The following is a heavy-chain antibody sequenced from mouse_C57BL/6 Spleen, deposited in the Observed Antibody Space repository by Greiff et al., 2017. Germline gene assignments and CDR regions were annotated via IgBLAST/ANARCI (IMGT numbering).Heavy chain of an antibody. CDR2: IWRGGST. J-gene: IGHJ2*01. V-gene: IGHV2-2*01. D-gene: IGHD3-3*01. CDR3: ARGGTPGYFDY. Sequence: VKLVESGPGLVQPSQSLSITCPVSGFSLPSYGVHWVRQSPGKGLEWLGVIWRGGSTDYNAAFISSLSISKDNSKSQVFFKMNSLQADDTAIYYCARGGTPGYFDYWGQGTTLTVSS. CDR1: GFSLPSYG.